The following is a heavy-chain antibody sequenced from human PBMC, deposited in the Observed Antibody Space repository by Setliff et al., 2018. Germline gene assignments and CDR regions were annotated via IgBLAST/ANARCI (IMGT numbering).Heavy chain of an antibody. CDR1: GGSVSSTSYY. CDR3: ASRTTGPGGWFDY. V-gene: IGHV4-39*01. D-gene: IGHD1-1*01. J-gene: IGHJ5*01. CDR2: IYYTGTT. Sequence: SETLSLTCTVSGGSVSSTSYYWGWIRQPPGKGLEWIGTIYYTGTTYYSPSLKSRVTISVDTSKDQFSLRLTSVTAADTAIYYCASRTTGPGGWFDYWGQGALVTVSS.